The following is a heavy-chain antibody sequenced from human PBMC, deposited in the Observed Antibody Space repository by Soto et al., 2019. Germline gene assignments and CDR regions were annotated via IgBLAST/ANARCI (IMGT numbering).Heavy chain of an antibody. CDR3: ARGHCSSTSCYRAFNWFDP. Sequence: QVQLQQWGAGLLKPSETLSLTCAVYGGSFSGYYWSWIRQPPGKGLEWIGEINHSGSTTYNPSLKSRVTISVDTSKNQFSLKLSSVTAADTAVYYCARGHCSSTSCYRAFNWFDPWGQGTLVTVSS. J-gene: IGHJ5*02. V-gene: IGHV4-34*01. CDR2: INHSGST. D-gene: IGHD2-2*01. CDR1: GGSFSGYY.